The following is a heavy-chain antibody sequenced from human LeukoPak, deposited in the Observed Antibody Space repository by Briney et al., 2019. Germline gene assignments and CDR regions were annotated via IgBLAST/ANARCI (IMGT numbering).Heavy chain of an antibody. V-gene: IGHV1-69*13. CDR1: GYTFTIYG. CDR2: IIPIFGTA. J-gene: IGHJ6*02. CDR3: ARGQPPVPAASYYYYGMDV. Sequence: SVKVSFKASGYTFTIYGISWVRQAPGQGLEWMGGIIPIFGTANYAQKFQGRVTITADESTSTAYMELSSLRSEDTAVYYCARGQPPVPAASYYYYGMDVWGQGTTVTVSS. D-gene: IGHD2-2*01.